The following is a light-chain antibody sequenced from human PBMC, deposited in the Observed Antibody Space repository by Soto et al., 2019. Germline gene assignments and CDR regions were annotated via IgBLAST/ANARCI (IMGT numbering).Light chain of an antibody. CDR3: AAWDDRLSDPCV. V-gene: IGLV1-47*01. CDR1: SSNIGSNY. J-gene: IGLJ1*01. Sequence: QSVLTQPPSASGTPGQRVTISCSGSSSNIGSNYVYWYQQLPGTAPKLLIYRNNQRPSGVPDRFSGSKSGTSASLAISGLRSEDEADYYCAAWDDRLSDPCVFGAGTKRTVL. CDR2: RNN.